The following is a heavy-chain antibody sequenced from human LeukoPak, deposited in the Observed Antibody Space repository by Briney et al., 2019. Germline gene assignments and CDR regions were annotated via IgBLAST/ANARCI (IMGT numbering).Heavy chain of an antibody. V-gene: IGHV3-23*01. D-gene: IGHD3-16*02. CDR1: GFTFTNYW. Sequence: GGSLRLSCVVSGFTFTNYWMGWVRQAPGKGLEWVSAISGSGGSTYYADSVKGRFTISRDNSKNTLYLQMNSLRAEDTALYYCAAQKRGNYRPYYFDYWGQGTLVTVSS. CDR3: AAQKRGNYRPYYFDY. CDR2: ISGSGGST. J-gene: IGHJ4*02.